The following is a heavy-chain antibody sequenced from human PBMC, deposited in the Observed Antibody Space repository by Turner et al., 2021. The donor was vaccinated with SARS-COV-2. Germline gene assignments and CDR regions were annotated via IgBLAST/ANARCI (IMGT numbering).Heavy chain of an antibody. CDR2: IYSSGAT. Sequence: QVQLQESGPGLVKPSETLSLTCTVSTGCSMSNYYWHWIRQPAGQGLEWIGRIYSSGATNYSPSLKSRLTMSVDTSKNRFSLKLSSVTAADAAVYYCARATYCGGDCYYFDSWGQGTLLTVSS. J-gene: IGHJ4*02. V-gene: IGHV4-4*07. D-gene: IGHD2-21*02. CDR1: TGCSMSNYY. CDR3: ARATYCGGDCYYFDS.